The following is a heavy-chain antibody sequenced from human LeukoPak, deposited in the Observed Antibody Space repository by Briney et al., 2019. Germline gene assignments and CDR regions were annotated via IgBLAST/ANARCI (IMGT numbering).Heavy chain of an antibody. Sequence: PSETLSLTCAVYGGSFSGYYWSWIRQPPGKGLEWIGEINHSGSTNYNPSLKSRVTISVDTSKNQFSLKLSPVTAADTAVYYCARRTPYDILTGYPPYFDYWGQGTLVTVSS. CDR1: GGSFSGYY. CDR3: ARRTPYDILTGYPPYFDY. D-gene: IGHD3-9*01. V-gene: IGHV4-34*01. CDR2: INHSGST. J-gene: IGHJ4*02.